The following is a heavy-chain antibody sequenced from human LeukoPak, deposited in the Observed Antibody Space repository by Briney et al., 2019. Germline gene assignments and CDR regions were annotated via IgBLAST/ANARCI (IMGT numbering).Heavy chain of an antibody. CDR3: GRSGRYRPSDL. Sequence: GGSLRLSCAASGLILSDHYIDWVRQAPGKGLEWVGRTRNKANSYTTEYAASVKGRFTISRDDPKNLLYLQMSSLKSEDTAVYYCGRSGRYRPSDLWGQGTLVTVSS. CDR1: GLILSDHY. CDR2: TRNKANSYTT. D-gene: IGHD1-26*01. J-gene: IGHJ5*02. V-gene: IGHV3-72*01.